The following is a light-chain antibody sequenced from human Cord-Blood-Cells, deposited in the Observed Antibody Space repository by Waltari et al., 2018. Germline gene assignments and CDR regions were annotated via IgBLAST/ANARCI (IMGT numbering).Light chain of an antibody. CDR2: DVS. J-gene: IGLJ1*01. V-gene: IGLV2-14*01. CDR3: SSYTSSSTLYV. Sequence: QSALTKPASVSGSPGQSITIPCTGTSSDVGGYNYVSWYQQHPGKAPKLMIYDVSNRPSGVSNRFSGSKSGNTASLTISGLQAEDEADYYCSSYTSSSTLYVFGTGTKVTVL. CDR1: SSDVGGYNY.